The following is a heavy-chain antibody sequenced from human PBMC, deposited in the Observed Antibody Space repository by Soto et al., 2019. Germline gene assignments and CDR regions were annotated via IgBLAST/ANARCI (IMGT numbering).Heavy chain of an antibody. J-gene: IGHJ3*02. Sequence: SVKVSCKTSGGPFNNHTFNWVRQPPGQALEWVGVVIPTLATADYAQKFQGSVTMTADEVTNTAYMELTSLRSDDRGVYHCASEYGEVDALDIWGEGTLVTVSS. CDR1: GGPFNNHT. CDR3: ASEYGEVDALDI. D-gene: IGHD4-17*01. CDR2: VIPTLATA. V-gene: IGHV1-69*13.